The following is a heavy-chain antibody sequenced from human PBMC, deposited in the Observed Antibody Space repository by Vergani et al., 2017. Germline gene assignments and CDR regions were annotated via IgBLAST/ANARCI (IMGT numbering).Heavy chain of an antibody. Sequence: QVQLQQWGAGLLKPSETLSLTCAVYGGSFSGYYWSWIRQPPGKGLEWIGEINHSGSTNYNPSLKSRATISVDTSKNQFSLKLSSVTAADTAVYYCARGIVGAPLYYFDYWGQGTLVTVSS. V-gene: IGHV4-34*01. CDR3: ARGIVGAPLYYFDY. D-gene: IGHD1-26*01. J-gene: IGHJ4*02. CDR2: INHSGST. CDR1: GGSFSGYY.